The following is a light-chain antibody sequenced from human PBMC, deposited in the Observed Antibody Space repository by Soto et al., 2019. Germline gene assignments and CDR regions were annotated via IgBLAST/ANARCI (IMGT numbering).Light chain of an antibody. CDR1: QSVSSSY. CDR3: KQYGSSPLT. Sequence: EIVLTQSPGTLSLSPGERATLSCRASQSVSSSYLAWYQQKPGQAPRLLIYGASSRATGIPDRFSGSGSGTDFTLTISRLEPEDFAVYYCKQYGSSPLTFGGGTKADIK. J-gene: IGKJ4*01. CDR2: GAS. V-gene: IGKV3-20*01.